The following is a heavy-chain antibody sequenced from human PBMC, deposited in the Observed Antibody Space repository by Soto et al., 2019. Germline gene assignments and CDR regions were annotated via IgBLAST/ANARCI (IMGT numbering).Heavy chain of an antibody. CDR1: GFNVGAFA. D-gene: IGHD1-20*01. V-gene: IGHV3-23*01. CDR3: TRETVAGITGLDY. CDR2: ISVSDAFI. J-gene: IGHJ4*02. Sequence: LRLSCAASGFNVGAFAVNWVRQAPGKGLEWVSGISVSDAFIYYADPVRGRFSISRDASANILYLQMNSLRVDDTALYYCTRETVAGITGLDYWGPGTLVTVSS.